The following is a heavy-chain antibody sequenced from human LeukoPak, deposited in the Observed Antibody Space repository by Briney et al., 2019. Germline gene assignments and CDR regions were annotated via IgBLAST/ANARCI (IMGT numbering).Heavy chain of an antibody. CDR1: GFTFSSYA. D-gene: IGHD6-19*01. CDR3: ARGHSSGWLNYFDY. CDR2: ISGSGGST. Sequence: GSLRLSCAASGFTFSSYAMRWVRPAPGEGLELVSAISGSGGSTYYADSVKGRFTISRGNSKNTLYLQMNSLRAEDTAVYYCARGHSSGWLNYFDYWGQGTLVTVSS. V-gene: IGHV3-23*01. J-gene: IGHJ4*02.